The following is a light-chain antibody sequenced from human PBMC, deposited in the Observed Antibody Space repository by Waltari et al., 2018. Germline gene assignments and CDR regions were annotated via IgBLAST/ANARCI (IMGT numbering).Light chain of an antibody. Sequence: EIVMTQSPATLSVSPGDPATLSCRASQSVSSKLAWYQLKPGQAPRLLSYGAFTRATGIPARFSGSVSGTEFILTISSMQSEDFAVYYCQQYNNWPPWTFGQGTKVEIK. CDR1: QSVSSK. V-gene: IGKV3-15*01. CDR3: QQYNNWPPWT. CDR2: GAF. J-gene: IGKJ1*01.